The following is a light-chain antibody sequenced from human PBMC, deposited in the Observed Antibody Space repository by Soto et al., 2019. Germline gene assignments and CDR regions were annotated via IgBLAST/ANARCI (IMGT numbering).Light chain of an antibody. CDR3: QQYNNWPPLT. Sequence: EIVMTQSPATLSASAGERATLSCRASQSVSSNLAWYQQKPGQAPRLLIYGASTRATGIPARFSGSGSGTEFTLTISSLQSEDFAVYSCQQYNNWPPLTFGGGTKVEIK. V-gene: IGKV3-15*01. J-gene: IGKJ4*01. CDR1: QSVSSN. CDR2: GAS.